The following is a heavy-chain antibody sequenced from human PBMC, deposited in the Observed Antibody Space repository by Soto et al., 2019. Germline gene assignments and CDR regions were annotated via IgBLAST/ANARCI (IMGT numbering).Heavy chain of an antibody. CDR2: ISASGGST. D-gene: IGHD3-10*01. Sequence: EVQLLESGGGLVQPGGSLRLSCVVSGFTFNNYAMNWVRQAPGKGLEWVSGISASGGSTYYADSVKGRFTISRDSSKHPLYLQMDSPEGHDTAIYYCAVHFYHCLGRYYAVDYWGQGTLVTVSS. CDR3: AVHFYHCLGRYYAVDY. CDR1: GFTFNNYA. J-gene: IGHJ4*02. V-gene: IGHV3-23*01.